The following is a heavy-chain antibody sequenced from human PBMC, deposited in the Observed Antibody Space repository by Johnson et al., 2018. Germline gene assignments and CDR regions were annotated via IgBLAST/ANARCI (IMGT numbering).Heavy chain of an antibody. Sequence: EVQLLESGGGLVKPGGSLRLSCAASGFTFSSYSMNWVRQAPGKGLEWVSSISSSSSYIYHADSVKGRFTISRDNAKNSLYLQMNSLRAEDTAVYYCARVGDRDAFDIWGQGTMVTVSS. CDR1: GFTFSSYS. D-gene: IGHD3-16*01. V-gene: IGHV3-21*01. J-gene: IGHJ3*02. CDR2: ISSSSSYI. CDR3: ARVGDRDAFDI.